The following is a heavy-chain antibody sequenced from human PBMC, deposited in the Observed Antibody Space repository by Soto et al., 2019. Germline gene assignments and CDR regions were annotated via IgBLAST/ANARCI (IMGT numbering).Heavy chain of an antibody. D-gene: IGHD1-26*01. CDR1: GFTFSSYG. Sequence: GGSLRLSCAASGFTFSSYGMHWVRQAPGKGLERVAVISYDGSNKYYADSVKGRFTISRDNSKNTLYLQMNSLRAEDTAVYYCARDRATGRLSFNWFDPWGQGTLVTVSS. J-gene: IGHJ5*02. CDR3: ARDRATGRLSFNWFDP. V-gene: IGHV3-30*03. CDR2: ISYDGSNK.